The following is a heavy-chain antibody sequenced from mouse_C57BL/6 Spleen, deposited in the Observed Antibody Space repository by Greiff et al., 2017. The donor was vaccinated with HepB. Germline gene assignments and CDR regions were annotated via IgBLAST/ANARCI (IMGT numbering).Heavy chain of an antibody. CDR1: GYTFTSYW. D-gene: IGHD4-1*01. V-gene: IGHV1-55*01. CDR3: ARTRGKLYYFDY. J-gene: IGHJ2*01. Sequence: QVQLKQPGAELVKPGASVKMSCKASGYTFTSYWITWVKQRPGQGLEWIGDIYPGSGSTNYNEKFKSKATLTVDTSSSTAYMQLSSLTSEDSAVYYCARTRGKLYYFDYWGQGTTLTVSS. CDR2: IYPGSGST.